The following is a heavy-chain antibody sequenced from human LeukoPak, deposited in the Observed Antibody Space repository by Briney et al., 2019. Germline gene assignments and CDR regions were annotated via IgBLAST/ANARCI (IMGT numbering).Heavy chain of an antibody. CDR1: GFSLNSQGVG. Sequence: ESGPTLVKPTQTLTLTCTFSGFSLNSQGVGVGWIRQPPRKALEWLALIYWNNDQRYSPSLRNRLSITKDTSKNQVVLTMTNMDPVDTGTYYCGHRPKEIWGSYDNWGQGILVTVSS. D-gene: IGHD3-16*01. CDR3: GHRPKEIWGSYDN. CDR2: IYWNNDQ. J-gene: IGHJ4*02. V-gene: IGHV2-5*01.